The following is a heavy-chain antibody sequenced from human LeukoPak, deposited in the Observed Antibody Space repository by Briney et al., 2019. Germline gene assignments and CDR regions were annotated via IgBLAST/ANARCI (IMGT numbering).Heavy chain of an antibody. D-gene: IGHD6-19*01. CDR1: GYTFTSYD. CDR2: INPNSGGT. Sequence: GASVKVSCKASGYTFTSYDINWVRQAPGQGLEWMGRINPNSGGTNYAHKFQGRVTMTRDTSISTAYMELSRLRSDDTAIYYCARDPRIAVAGKYFDYWGQGTLVTVSS. V-gene: IGHV1-2*06. CDR3: ARDPRIAVAGKYFDY. J-gene: IGHJ4*02.